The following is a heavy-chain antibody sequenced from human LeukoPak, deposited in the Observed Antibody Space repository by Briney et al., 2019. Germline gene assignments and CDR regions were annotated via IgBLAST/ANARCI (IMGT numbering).Heavy chain of an antibody. J-gene: IGHJ4*02. CDR1: GGSISSYY. Sequence: PSETLSLTCTVSGGSISSYYWNWIRQPPGKGLEWIGYIYYSGSTNYNPSLGSRVTISLDTSKNQFSLKLRFVTAGDTAVYYCARVPALALTTGEAFDSWGQGTLVTVSS. CDR3: ARVPALALTTGEAFDS. D-gene: IGHD4-17*01. CDR2: IYYSGST. V-gene: IGHV4-59*01.